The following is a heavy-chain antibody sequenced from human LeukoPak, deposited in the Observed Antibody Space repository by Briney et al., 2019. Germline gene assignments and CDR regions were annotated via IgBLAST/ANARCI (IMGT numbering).Heavy chain of an antibody. CDR3: AKDPNGDYIGAFDF. J-gene: IGHJ3*01. Sequence: VGSLRLSCGAFGFTFSNYALIWVRQAPGKGLEWGSAITGSGGRTYYTNSVKGRFTISRDNSRNTLFLQMNSLRVEDTAVYYCAKDPNGDYIGAFDFWGQGTMVTVSS. CDR2: ITGSGGRT. CDR1: GFTFSNYA. D-gene: IGHD4-17*01. V-gene: IGHV3-23*01.